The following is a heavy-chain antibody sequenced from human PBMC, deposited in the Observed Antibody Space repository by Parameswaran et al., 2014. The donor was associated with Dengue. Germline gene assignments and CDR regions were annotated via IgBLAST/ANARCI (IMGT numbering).Heavy chain of an antibody. CDR3: ARDLFSSGYGNPPNSQDY. D-gene: IGHD3-22*01. CDR2: IYHSGST. J-gene: IGHJ4*02. V-gene: IGHV4-38-2*02. Sequence: PGKGLEWIGSIYHSGSTYYNPSLKSRVTISVDTSKNQFSLKLSSVTAADTAVYYCARDLFSSGYGNPPNSQDYWGQGTLVTVSS.